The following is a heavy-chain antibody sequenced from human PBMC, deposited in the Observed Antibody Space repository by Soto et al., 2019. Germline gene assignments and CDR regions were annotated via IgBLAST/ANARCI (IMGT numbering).Heavy chain of an antibody. CDR3: AREAQDYYFDH. CDR2: VAYSGTT. J-gene: IGHJ5*02. CDR1: PGSISSSY. Sequence: QVQLQESGPGLVKSSETLTLTCTVSPGSISSSYWSWIRQPPGRGLEWIGHVAYSGTTKYNPSLKSRGSISVSTSKRQFSLRLTSVTAADTAVYYCAREAQDYYFDHWGQGILVTVSS. D-gene: IGHD1-26*01. V-gene: IGHV4-59*01.